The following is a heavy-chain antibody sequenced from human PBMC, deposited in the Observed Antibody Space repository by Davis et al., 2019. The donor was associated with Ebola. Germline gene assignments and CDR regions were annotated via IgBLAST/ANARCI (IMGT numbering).Heavy chain of an antibody. CDR2: ISSSSSYI. V-gene: IGHV3-21*01. CDR1: GFTFSDYA. J-gene: IGHJ4*02. D-gene: IGHD3-22*01. Sequence: GESLKISCAVSGFTFSDYAMNWVRQAPGKGLEWVSSISSSSSYIYYADSVKGRFTISRDNAKNSLYMQMNSLRAEDTAVYYCARDQNYYDSSGYSVHFDYWGQGTLVTVSS. CDR3: ARDQNYYDSSGYSVHFDY.